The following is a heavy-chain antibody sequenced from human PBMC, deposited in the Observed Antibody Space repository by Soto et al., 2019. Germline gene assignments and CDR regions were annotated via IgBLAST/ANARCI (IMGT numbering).Heavy chain of an antibody. CDR1: GFTFATFSTFT. CDR2: IGIRGTI. Sequence: EVQLVESGGGLVQPGGSLRLSCAASGFTFATFSTFTMNWVRQAPGKGLQWVSYIGIRGTIHYAASVKGRFTITRDNGKKSMYLQMNSLRAEYTSVYYWARGLSDFWEAFDVWGQGTMVTVSS. D-gene: IGHD3-10*01. CDR3: ARGLSDFWEAFDV. J-gene: IGHJ3*01. V-gene: IGHV3-48*01.